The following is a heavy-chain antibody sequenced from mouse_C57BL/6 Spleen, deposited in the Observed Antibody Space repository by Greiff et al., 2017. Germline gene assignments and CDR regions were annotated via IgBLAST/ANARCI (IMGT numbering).Heavy chain of an antibody. Sequence: VKLQESGPELVKPGASVKISCKASGYAFSSSWMHWVKQRPGKGLEWIGRIYPGDGDTNYNGKFKGKATLTADKSSSTAYMQLSSLTSEDASVYFCARSPSNYEYFDDWGTGTTVTVSS. D-gene: IGHD2-5*01. V-gene: IGHV1-82*01. CDR3: ARSPSNYEYFDD. J-gene: IGHJ1*03. CDR1: GYAFSSSW. CDR2: IYPGDGDT.